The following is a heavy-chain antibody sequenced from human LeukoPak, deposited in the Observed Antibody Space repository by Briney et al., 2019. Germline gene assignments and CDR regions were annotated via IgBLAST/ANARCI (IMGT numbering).Heavy chain of an antibody. V-gene: IGHV4-39*01. CDR1: GGSISSSSYY. CDR2: IYYSGST. Sequence: PSETLYLTCTVSGGSISSSSYYWGWIRQPPGKGLEWFGSIYYSGSTYYNQSLKSRVTISVDTSKNQFSLRLSSVTAADTAVYYCATLYYYEGSGYIDYWGQGTLVTVSS. CDR3: ATLYYYEGSGYIDY. D-gene: IGHD3-22*01. J-gene: IGHJ4*02.